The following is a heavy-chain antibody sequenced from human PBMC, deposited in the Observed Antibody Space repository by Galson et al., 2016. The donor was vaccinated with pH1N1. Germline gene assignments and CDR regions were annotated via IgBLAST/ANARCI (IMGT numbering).Heavy chain of an antibody. Sequence: PALVKPTQTLTLTCTFSGISDMRVSWFRQPPGKALEWLARIDWDDEKFYSPSLKTRLTISKETSRTQVVLIMTNMPPVGTATYYCAHQPSGEGFAPWGQGILVTVSS. CDR3: AHQPSGEGFAP. CDR1: GISDMR. J-gene: IGHJ5*01. V-gene: IGHV2-70*04. D-gene: IGHD3-16*01. CDR2: IDWDDEK.